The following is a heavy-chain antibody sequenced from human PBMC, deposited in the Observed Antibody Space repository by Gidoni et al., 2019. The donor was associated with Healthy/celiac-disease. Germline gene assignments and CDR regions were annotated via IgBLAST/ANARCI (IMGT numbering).Heavy chain of an antibody. CDR1: GYTFTGYY. CDR2: INPNSGGT. Sequence: QVQLVQSGAEVKKPGASVKVSCKASGYTFTGYYMHWVRQAPGQGLEWMGWINPNSGGTNYAQKFQGRVTMTRDTSISTAYMELSRLRSDDTAVYYCARAGATQTRDRIYYYGMDVWGQGTTVTVSS. V-gene: IGHV1-2*02. CDR3: ARAGATQTRDRIYYYGMDV. D-gene: IGHD1-26*01. J-gene: IGHJ6*02.